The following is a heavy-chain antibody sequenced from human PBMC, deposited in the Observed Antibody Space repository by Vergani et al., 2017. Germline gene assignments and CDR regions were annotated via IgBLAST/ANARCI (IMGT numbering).Heavy chain of an antibody. Sequence: QVQLQESGPGLVKPSETLSLICSVSGYSISSGYYWGWIRQPPGKGLEWIGSIYHSGSTYYNPSLKSRVTISVDTSKNQFSLMLSSVTAADTAVYYCARHSEYGSGSSHSPTRHFDYWGQGTLVTVSS. CDR2: IYHSGST. D-gene: IGHD3-10*01. CDR3: ARHSEYGSGSSHSPTRHFDY. V-gene: IGHV4-38-2*01. CDR1: GYSISSGYY. J-gene: IGHJ4*02.